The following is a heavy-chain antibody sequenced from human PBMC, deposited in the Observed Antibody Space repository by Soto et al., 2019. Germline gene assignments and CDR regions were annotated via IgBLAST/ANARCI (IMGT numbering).Heavy chain of an antibody. J-gene: IGHJ4*02. CDR3: ARAQRDSGTDY. D-gene: IGHD5-12*01. CDR1: GGSISSAGYY. CDR2: IYYSGNT. V-gene: IGHV4-31*03. Sequence: VQLQESGPGLVKPSQTLSLTCTVSGGSISSAGYYWSWIRQHPGKGLEWIGYIYYSGNTYYNPSLKSRVTISVDTSKNQFSLKLSSVTAADTDVYYCARAQRDSGTDYWGQGTRVTVSS.